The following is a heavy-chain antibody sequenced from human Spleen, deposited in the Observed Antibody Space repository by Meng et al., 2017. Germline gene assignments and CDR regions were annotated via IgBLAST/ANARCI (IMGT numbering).Heavy chain of an antibody. D-gene: IGHD2-21*01. J-gene: IGHJ4*02. Sequence: QVQLVQPGADVKKPGAAVQLSCKASGYTFTAYYMHWVRQAPGQGLEWMGRINPNSGGTSFAQKFQGRVIMTRDTSISTAYMELSSLGFDDTAVYYCAKALGWGSSPDYWGQGILVTVSS. CDR2: INPNSGGT. CDR3: AKALGWGSSPDY. V-gene: IGHV1-2*06. CDR1: GYTFTAYY.